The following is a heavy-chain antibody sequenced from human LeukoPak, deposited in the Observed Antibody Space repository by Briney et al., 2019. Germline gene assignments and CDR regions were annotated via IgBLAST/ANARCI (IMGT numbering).Heavy chain of an antibody. CDR1: GGSFSSYA. D-gene: IGHD3-3*01. CDR2: IIPIFGIA. CDR3: AREGTIFHNWFDP. J-gene: IGHJ5*02. V-gene: IGHV1-69*04. Sequence: ASVNVSCKASGGSFSSYAIRWVRQAPGQGLDWMGRIIPIFGIANYAQKFQGRVTITADQSTSTAYMQLSSLRAEHTAVYYCAREGTIFHNWFDPWGQGTLVTVSS.